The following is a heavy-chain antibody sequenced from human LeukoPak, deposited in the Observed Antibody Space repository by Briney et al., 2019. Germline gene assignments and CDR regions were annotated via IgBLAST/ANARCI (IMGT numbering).Heavy chain of an antibody. CDR3: ATSMVRGVTADY. CDR1: GYTFTGYY. CDR2: INPNSGGT. J-gene: IGHJ4*02. Sequence: ASVKVSCKASGYTFTGYYMHWVRQAPAQGLEWMGWINPNSGGTNYAQKFQGRVTMTRDTSISTAYMELSRLRADDTAVYYCATSMVRGVTADYWGQGTLVTVSS. D-gene: IGHD3-10*01. V-gene: IGHV1-2*02.